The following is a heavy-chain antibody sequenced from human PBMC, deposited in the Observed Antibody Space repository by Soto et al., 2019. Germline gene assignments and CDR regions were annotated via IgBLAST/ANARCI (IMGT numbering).Heavy chain of an antibody. CDR1: GFTFSSYA. CDR2: ISYDGSNK. CDR3: ARGSPTAYAFDI. Sequence: PGGSLRLSCAASGFTFSSYAMHWVRQAPGKGLEWVAVISYDGSNKYYADSVKGRFTISRDNSKNTLYLQMNSLRAEDTAVYYCARGSPTAYAFDIWGQGTMVTVSS. V-gene: IGHV3-30-3*01. D-gene: IGHD1-1*01. J-gene: IGHJ3*02.